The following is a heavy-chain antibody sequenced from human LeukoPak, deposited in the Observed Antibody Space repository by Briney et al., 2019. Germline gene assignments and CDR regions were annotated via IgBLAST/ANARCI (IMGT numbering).Heavy chain of an antibody. V-gene: IGHV3-23*01. J-gene: IGHJ4*02. CDR2: ISGSGGST. Sequence: GGSLRLSCAASGFTFSSYAMSWVRQAPVKGLEWVSAISGSGGSTYYADSVKGRFTISRDNSKNTLYLQMNSLRAEDTAIYYCAKSRGIYDNSGWRTFDYWGQGTLVTVSS. CDR1: GFTFSSYA. D-gene: IGHD6-19*01. CDR3: AKSRGIYDNSGWRTFDY.